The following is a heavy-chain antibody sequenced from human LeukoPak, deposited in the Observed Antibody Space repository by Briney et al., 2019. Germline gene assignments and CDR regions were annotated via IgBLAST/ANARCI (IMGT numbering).Heavy chain of an antibody. J-gene: IGHJ4*02. CDR3: ARGYDSSAYYPSNY. CDR1: GGSLSTHH. Sequence: SETLSLTCVVSGGSLSTHHWSWIRQSPGRGLEWIGYISDSGGTNYNPSLKSRVTISVDTSKNQFSLMLSSVTAADTAVYYCARGYDSSAYYPSNYWGQGTLVTVSS. D-gene: IGHD3-22*01. V-gene: IGHV4-59*11. CDR2: ISDSGGT.